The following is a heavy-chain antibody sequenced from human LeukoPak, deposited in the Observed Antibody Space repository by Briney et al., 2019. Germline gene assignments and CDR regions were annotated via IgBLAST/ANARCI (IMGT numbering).Heavy chain of an antibody. D-gene: IGHD3-3*01. J-gene: IGHJ4*02. CDR2: IYYSGST. CDR3: ARVTTIFGVVIKGVDY. V-gene: IGHV4-59*01. CDR1: GGSISSYY. Sequence: SETLSLTCTVSGGSISSYYWGWIRQPPGKGLEWIGYIYYSGSTNYNPSLKSRVTISVDTSKNQFSLKLSSVTAADTAVYYCARVTTIFGVVIKGVDYWGQGTLVTVSS.